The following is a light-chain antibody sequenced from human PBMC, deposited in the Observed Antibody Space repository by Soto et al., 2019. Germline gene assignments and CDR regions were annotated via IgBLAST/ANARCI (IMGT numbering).Light chain of an antibody. J-gene: IGLJ1*01. CDR1: SSNIGSTYD. V-gene: IGLV1-40*01. CDR3: QSYDDSLSVHYV. CDR2: DNT. Sequence: QSALTQPPSVSGAPGQRVTTSCTGSSSNIGSTYDVQWYQQLPGTAPKLLIHDNTDRPSGVPDRFSGSKSGTSASLAITGLQADDEADYYCQSYDDSLSVHYVFGTGTKVTVL.